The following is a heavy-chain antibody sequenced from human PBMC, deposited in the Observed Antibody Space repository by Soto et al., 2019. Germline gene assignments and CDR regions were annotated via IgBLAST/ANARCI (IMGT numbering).Heavy chain of an antibody. CDR1: GFTVSSNY. CDR2: IYSGDST. D-gene: IGHD3-3*01. J-gene: IGHJ5*02. V-gene: IGHV3-53*04. Sequence: GSLRLSCAASGFTVSSNYMSWVRQAPGKGLEWVSVIYSGDSTYYADSVKGRFTISRHNSKNTLYLQMNSLRAEDTAVYYCARVMGYDFWSGPPYNWFDPWGQGTLVTVSS. CDR3: ARVMGYDFWSGPPYNWFDP.